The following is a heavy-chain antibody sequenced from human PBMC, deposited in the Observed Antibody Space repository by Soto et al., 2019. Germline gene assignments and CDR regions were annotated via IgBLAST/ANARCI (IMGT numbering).Heavy chain of an antibody. J-gene: IGHJ6*02. CDR2: INAGNGNT. Sequence: QVQLVQSGAEVKKPGASVKVSCKASGYTFTSYAMHWVRQAPGQRLEWMGWINAGNGNTKYSQQFQGRVTINRDTSAGTDYMELSSLRSEDTPVNYCAQSIAARFTIGDEYYYGMNVLGQGTTVTVSS. V-gene: IGHV1-3*01. CDR1: GYTFTSYA. D-gene: IGHD6-6*01. CDR3: AQSIAARFTIGDEYYYGMNV.